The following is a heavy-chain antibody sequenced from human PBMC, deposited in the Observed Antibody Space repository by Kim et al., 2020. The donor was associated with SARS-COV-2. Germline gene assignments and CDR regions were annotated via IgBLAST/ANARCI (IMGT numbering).Heavy chain of an antibody. CDR1: GFTVSSNY. V-gene: IGHV3-53*04. CDR2: IYSGGST. CDR3: ARGFGDFWSGYYIDY. J-gene: IGHJ4*02. D-gene: IGHD3-3*01. Sequence: GGSLRLSCAASGFTVSSNYMSWVRQAPGKGLEWVSVIYSGGSTYYADSVKGRFTISRHNSKNTLYLQMNSLRAEDTAVYYCARGFGDFWSGYYIDYWGQGTLVTVSS.